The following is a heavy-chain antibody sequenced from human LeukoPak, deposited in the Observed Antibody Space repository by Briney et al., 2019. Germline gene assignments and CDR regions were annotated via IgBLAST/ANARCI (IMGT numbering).Heavy chain of an antibody. V-gene: IGHV3-23*01. Sequence: GGSLRLSCAASGFTFSSYAMSWVRQAQGKGLEWVSAISGSGGSTYYAGSVKGRLTILRENSKKTQYLQMNSMRAEETAVYYCPKDQHRAFDIWGQGTMVTVSS. J-gene: IGHJ3*02. CDR2: ISGSGGST. CDR3: PKDQHRAFDI. CDR1: GFTFSSYA.